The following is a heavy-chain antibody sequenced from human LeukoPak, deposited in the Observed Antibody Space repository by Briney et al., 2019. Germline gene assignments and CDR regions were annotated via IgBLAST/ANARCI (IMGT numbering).Heavy chain of an antibody. V-gene: IGHV1-69*04. CDR2: IIPILGIA. CDR1: GGTFSSYA. Sequence: GASVKVSCKASGGTFSSYAISWVRQAPGQGLEWMGRIIPILGIANYAQKFQGRVTITADKSTSTAYMELSSLRSEDTAVYYCARERADPLDYFDYWGQGTLVTVSS. CDR3: ARERADPLDYFDY. J-gene: IGHJ4*02. D-gene: IGHD6-19*01.